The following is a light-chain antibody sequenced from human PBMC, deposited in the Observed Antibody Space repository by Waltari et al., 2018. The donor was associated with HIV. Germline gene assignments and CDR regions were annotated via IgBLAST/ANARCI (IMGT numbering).Light chain of an antibody. CDR1: SGHTSNA. CDR3: QAWGACMRV. CDR2: INTDGSH. V-gene: IGLV4-69*01. J-gene: IGLJ3*02. Sequence: QLVLTQSPSASASLGASVKLTCTLSSGHTSNAIAWHQQQPGKGPRFLLKINTDGSHDRGDGIPGRFSGSSSSADRYLTIHSLQSEDEDDYYGQAWGACMRVFGGGTKLTVL.